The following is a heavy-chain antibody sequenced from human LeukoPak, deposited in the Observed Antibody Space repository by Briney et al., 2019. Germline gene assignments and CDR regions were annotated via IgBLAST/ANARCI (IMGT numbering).Heavy chain of an antibody. Sequence: AAVKVSSKASGYTFTDYYIHWVRQAPGQGVEWMGWINSNSGGTNSAQKFQVRVTMTKDTYISTAYMELSRLRSDDTAVYFCARAIAVVDYWGQGTLVTVSS. CDR2: INSNSGGT. J-gene: IGHJ4*02. CDR3: ARAIAVVDY. CDR1: GYTFTDYY. V-gene: IGHV1-2*02. D-gene: IGHD6-19*01.